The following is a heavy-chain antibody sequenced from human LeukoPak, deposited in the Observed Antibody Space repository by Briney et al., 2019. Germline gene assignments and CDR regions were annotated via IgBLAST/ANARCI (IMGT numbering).Heavy chain of an antibody. Sequence: PSETLSLTCSVTSGSISNSNYYWGWIRQPPGKGLKWIGNIYYGGCTNYNPSVKSRVTISADTSKMQFSLKLTSVTATDSGVYYCARSYTSGWVRGYYYMDVWGKGTTVTVSS. CDR1: SGSISNSNYY. V-gene: IGHV4-61*05. J-gene: IGHJ6*03. D-gene: IGHD6-19*01. CDR3: ARSYTSGWVRGYYYMDV. CDR2: IYYGGCT.